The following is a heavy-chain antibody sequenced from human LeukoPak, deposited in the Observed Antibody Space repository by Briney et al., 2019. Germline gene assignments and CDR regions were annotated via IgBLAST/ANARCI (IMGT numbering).Heavy chain of an antibody. CDR1: GFTFSSYA. D-gene: IGHD2-15*01. J-gene: IGHJ4*02. CDR3: AKGIVVVVAATFDY. V-gene: IGHV3-23*01. CDR2: ISGSGGST. Sequence: GGSLRLSCAASGFTFSSYAMSWVRQAPGKGLEWVSAISGSGGSTYYADSVKGRFTISRDNSKNTLYLQMNSLRAEDAAVYYCAKGIVVVVAATFDYWGQGTLVTVSS.